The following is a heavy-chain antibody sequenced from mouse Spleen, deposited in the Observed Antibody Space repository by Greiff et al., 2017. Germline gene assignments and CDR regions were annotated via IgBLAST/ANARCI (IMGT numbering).Heavy chain of an antibody. CDR3: TYYGSSYWYCDV. D-gene: IGHD1-1*01. Sequence: VQLQQSGAELVRPGASVKLSCTASGFNIKDYYMHWVKQRPEQGLEWIGRIDPEDGDTEYAPKFQGKATMTADTSSNTAYLQLSSLTSEDTAVYYCTYYGSSYWYCDVWGAGTTVTVSS. J-gene: IGHJ1*01. CDR2: IDPEDGDT. V-gene: IGHV14-1*01. CDR1: GFNIKDYY.